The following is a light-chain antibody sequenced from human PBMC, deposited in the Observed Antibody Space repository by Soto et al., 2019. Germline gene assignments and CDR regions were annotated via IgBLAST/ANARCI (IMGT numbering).Light chain of an antibody. CDR3: LQDYNYPIT. CDR2: SAS. Sequence: AIQLTQSPSSLSASVGARVTITCRASQGIRIDLGWYQQKPGKAPKLLIYSASSLQIGVPSRFSGSGSGTDFTFTISGLQPEDFGTYYCLQDYNYPITFGQGTRLEIK. V-gene: IGKV1-6*01. CDR1: QGIRID. J-gene: IGKJ5*01.